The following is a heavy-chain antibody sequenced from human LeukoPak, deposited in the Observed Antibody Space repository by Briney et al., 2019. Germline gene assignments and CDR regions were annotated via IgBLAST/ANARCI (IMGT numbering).Heavy chain of an antibody. CDR3: AREDGSSCFDN. J-gene: IGHJ4*02. D-gene: IGHD6-13*01. V-gene: IGHV4-30-4*01. CDR2: IYYSGST. Sequence: RASETLSLTCTVSGGSISSGDYYWSWIRQPPGKGLEWIGYIYYSGSTYYNPSLKSRVAISVDTSKNQFSLKLISVTAADTAMNYCAREDGSSCFDNWGQGTLVTVSS. CDR1: GGSISSGDYY.